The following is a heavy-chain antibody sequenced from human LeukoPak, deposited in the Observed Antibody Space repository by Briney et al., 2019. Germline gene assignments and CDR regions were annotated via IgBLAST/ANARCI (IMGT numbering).Heavy chain of an antibody. Sequence: GGSLRLSCAASGFTFSNAWMSWVRQAPGKGLEWVGRIKSKTDGGTTDYAAPVKGRFTISRDDSKNTLYLQMNSLKTEDTAVYYCTLGTYYDSWSGFPRTQANVDAFDIWGQGTMVTVSS. J-gene: IGHJ3*02. CDR1: GFTFSNAW. CDR2: IKSKTDGGTT. D-gene: IGHD3-3*01. V-gene: IGHV3-15*01. CDR3: TLGTYYDSWSGFPRTQANVDAFDI.